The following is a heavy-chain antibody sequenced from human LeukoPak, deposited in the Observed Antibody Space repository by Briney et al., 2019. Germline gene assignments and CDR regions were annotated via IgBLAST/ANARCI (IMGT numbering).Heavy chain of an antibody. J-gene: IGHJ2*01. V-gene: IGHV4-39*01. Sequence: SETLSLTCTVSGGSISSSSYSWGWIRQPPGKGLEWIGSIYYSGSTYYNPSLKSRVTISVDTSKNQFSLKLSSVTAADTAVYYCARHEEASWYFDLWGRGTLVTVSS. CDR2: IYYSGST. CDR1: GGSISSSSYS. CDR3: ARHEEASWYFDL.